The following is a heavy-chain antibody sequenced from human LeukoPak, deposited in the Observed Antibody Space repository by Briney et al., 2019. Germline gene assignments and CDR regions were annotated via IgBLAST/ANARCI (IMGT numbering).Heavy chain of an antibody. J-gene: IGHJ4*02. V-gene: IGHV2-70*01. D-gene: IGHD3-10*01. CDR2: IDWDDDK. CDR3: ARNTYYYGSGSYVEDY. Sequence: SGPALVKPTQTLTLTCTFSGFSLSTSRMCVSWIRQPPGKALEWLPLIDWDDDKYYSTSLKTRLTISKDTSKNQVVLTMTNMDPVDTATYYCARNTYYYGSGSYVEDYWGQGTLVTVSS. CDR1: GFSLSTSRMC.